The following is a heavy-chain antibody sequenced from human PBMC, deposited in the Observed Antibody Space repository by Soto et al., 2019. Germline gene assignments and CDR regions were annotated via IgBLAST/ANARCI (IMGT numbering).Heavy chain of an antibody. D-gene: IGHD4-17*01. CDR3: ARDEGVTVTTFLDY. Sequence: APARVSCTDSVYTFTSNAISWVQQATGQGLELMGWISAYNGNTNYAQKLQGRVTMTKNTSTRTAYMELRSLRSDDTAVYYCARDEGVTVTTFLDYWVKGTLVIVS. V-gene: IGHV1-18*04. CDR1: VYTFTSNA. J-gene: IGHJ4*02. CDR2: ISAYNGNT.